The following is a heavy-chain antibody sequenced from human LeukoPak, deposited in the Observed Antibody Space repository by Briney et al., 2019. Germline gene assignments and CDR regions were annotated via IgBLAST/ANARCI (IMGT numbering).Heavy chain of an antibody. V-gene: IGHV4-59*12. CDR2: INHSGST. CDR1: GGSIRSYY. D-gene: IGHD3-10*01. CDR3: ARAGGLSWFGEVLESSDAFHI. Sequence: SETLSLTCTVSGGSIRSYYWSWIRQPPGKGLEWIGEINHSGSTNYNPSLKSRVTISVDTSKNQFSLKLSSVTAADTAVYYCARAGGLSWFGEVLESSDAFHIWGQGTMVTVSS. J-gene: IGHJ3*02.